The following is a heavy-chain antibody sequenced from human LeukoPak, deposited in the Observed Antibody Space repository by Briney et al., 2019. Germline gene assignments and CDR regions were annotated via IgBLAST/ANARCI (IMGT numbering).Heavy chain of an antibody. CDR2: INPNSGGT. V-gene: IGHV1-2*02. J-gene: IGHJ6*03. CDR3: ATDRGVAYFSGSSCSHYYYYMDV. CDR1: GYTFTGYY. Sequence: ASLKVFCKASGYTFTGYYMHWVRQAPGQGLEWMGWINPNSGGTNYAQKFQGRVTMTRDTSISTAYMELRRLRSDDTAVYYCATDRGVAYFSGSSCSHYYYYMDVWGKGTTVTVSS. D-gene: IGHD2-15*01.